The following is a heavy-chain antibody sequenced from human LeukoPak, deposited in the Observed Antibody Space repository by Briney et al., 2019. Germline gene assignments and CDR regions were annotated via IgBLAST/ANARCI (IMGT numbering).Heavy chain of an antibody. V-gene: IGHV3-30*18. J-gene: IGHJ4*02. CDR3: ANTLESGYDSV. Sequence: GRSLRLSCAASGFTFSSYGMHWVRQAPGKGLEWVAVISYDGSNKYYADSVKGRFTISRDNSKNTLYLQMNSLRAEDTAVYYCANTLESGYDSVWGQGTLVTVSS. CDR2: ISYDGSNK. D-gene: IGHD5-12*01. CDR1: GFTFSSYG.